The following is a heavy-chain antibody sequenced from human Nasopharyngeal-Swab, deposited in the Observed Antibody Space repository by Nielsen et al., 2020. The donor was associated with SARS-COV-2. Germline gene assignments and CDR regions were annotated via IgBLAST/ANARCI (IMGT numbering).Heavy chain of an antibody. J-gene: IGHJ3*02. D-gene: IGHD6-19*01. Sequence: VRQMPGKGLEWMGIIYPGDSDTRYSPSFQGQVTISADKSISTAYLQWSSLKASDTAMYYCARSLSSGWLDGAFDIWGQGTMVTVSS. CDR2: IYPGDSDT. V-gene: IGHV5-51*01. CDR3: ARSLSSGWLDGAFDI.